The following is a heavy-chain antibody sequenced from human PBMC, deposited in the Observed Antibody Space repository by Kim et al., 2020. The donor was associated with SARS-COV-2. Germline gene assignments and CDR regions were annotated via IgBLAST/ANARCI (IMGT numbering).Heavy chain of an antibody. CDR3: ARGGTSVGRYLDF. Sequence: GGSLRLSCVASGFNSAIYAMTWVRQVPGKGLEWVSTISGGSGSYYADSVQGRFTISRDSSQNTLYLQMNSLRAEDTAVYYCARGGTSVGRYLDFWGQGTLVTVSS. V-gene: IGHV3-23*01. D-gene: IGHD3-16*01. J-gene: IGHJ4*02. CDR2: ISGGSGS. CDR1: GFNSAIYA.